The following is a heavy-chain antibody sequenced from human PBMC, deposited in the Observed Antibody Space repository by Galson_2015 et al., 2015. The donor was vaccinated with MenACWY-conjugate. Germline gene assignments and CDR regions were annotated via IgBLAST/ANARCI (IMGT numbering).Heavy chain of an antibody. CDR3: AREGHGGKYYFLDH. J-gene: IGHJ4*02. V-gene: IGHV1-18*01. Sequence: SVKVSCKASGYAFATFGISWVRHAPGQGLEWVGWISPHSGDTQIAPSLQGRVTLTTDTSTSTAYVEMTSLRSDDTAVYYCAREGHGGKYYFLDHWGQGTQVTVSS. D-gene: IGHD3-10*01. CDR1: GYAFATFG. CDR2: ISPHSGDT.